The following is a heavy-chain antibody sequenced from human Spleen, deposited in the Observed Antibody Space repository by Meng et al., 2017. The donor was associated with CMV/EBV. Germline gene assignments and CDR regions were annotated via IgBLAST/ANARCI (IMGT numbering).Heavy chain of an antibody. Sequence: ASVKVSCKASGYTFTGYYMHWVRQAPGQGLEWMGWINPNSGGTHYAQKFQGRVTMTRDTSISTAYMELRSLRADDTDDTAMYYCARDFYDIEWHYYDCFDPWGQGTLVTVSS. J-gene: IGHJ5*02. CDR1: GYTFTGYY. D-gene: IGHD2/OR15-2a*01. CDR3: ARDFYDIEWHYYDCFDP. CDR2: INPNSGGT. V-gene: IGHV1-2*02.